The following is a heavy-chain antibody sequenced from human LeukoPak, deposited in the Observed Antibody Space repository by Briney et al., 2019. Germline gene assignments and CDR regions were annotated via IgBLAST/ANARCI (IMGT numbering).Heavy chain of an antibody. CDR2: INAANGYA. J-gene: IGHJ4*02. CDR1: GYTFTNYA. D-gene: IGHD5-24*01. V-gene: IGHV1-3*03. Sequence: ASVKVSCKASGYTFTNYAMHWVRQSPGQRPEWLGWINAANGYAKYSQELQGRVIITRDTSASTAYMELSSLRSEDMAIYYCAIRDGHTDHWGQGTLVTVSS. CDR3: AIRDGHTDH.